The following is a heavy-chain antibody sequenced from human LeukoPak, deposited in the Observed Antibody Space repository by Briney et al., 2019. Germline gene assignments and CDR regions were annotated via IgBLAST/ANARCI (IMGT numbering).Heavy chain of an antibody. CDR2: IWLDGSAT. CDR3: ARDLNREDFDY. Sequence: GGSLRLSCAASGFDFGSYDMHWVRQAPGKGLEWVAIIWLDGSATYYGDSVKGRFTVSRDNSNNTLYLQMNSLRVEDTAVYYCARDLNREDFDYWGQGTLVAVSS. J-gene: IGHJ4*02. D-gene: IGHD1-14*01. CDR1: GFDFGSYD. V-gene: IGHV3-33*01.